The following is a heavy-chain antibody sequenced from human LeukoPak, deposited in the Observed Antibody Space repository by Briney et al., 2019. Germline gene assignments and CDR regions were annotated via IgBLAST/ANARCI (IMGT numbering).Heavy chain of an antibody. Sequence: ASVKVSCKASGYTFTSYDINWVRQATGQGLGWMGWMNPNSGNTGYAQKFQGRVTMTRNTSISTAYMELSSLRSEDTAVYYCARQGSSSWYYYYMDVWGKGTTVTVSS. J-gene: IGHJ6*03. CDR1: GYTFTSYD. CDR2: MNPNSGNT. CDR3: ARQGSSSWYYYYMDV. D-gene: IGHD6-13*01. V-gene: IGHV1-8*01.